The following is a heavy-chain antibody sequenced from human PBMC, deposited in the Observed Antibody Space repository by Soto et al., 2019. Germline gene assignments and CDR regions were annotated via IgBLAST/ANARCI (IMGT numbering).Heavy chain of an antibody. D-gene: IGHD6-13*01. V-gene: IGHV4-31*03. CDR3: ARADSWCYTFEH. CDR1: GGSITSGGYY. CDR2: IYYSGPT. Sequence: QVQLQESGPGLVQPSQTLSLSCTVSGGSITSGGYYWSWIRQHPGKGLEWIGYIYYSGPTYYNPSLKGRCTISLDQSKNQFHLEVNSVSAADTAVDYGARADSWCYTFEHWGQGTLVTVSS. J-gene: IGHJ4*02.